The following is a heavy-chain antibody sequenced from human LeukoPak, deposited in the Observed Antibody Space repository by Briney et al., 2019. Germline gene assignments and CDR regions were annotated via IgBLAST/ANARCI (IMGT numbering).Heavy chain of an antibody. CDR2: ISYDGSNK. J-gene: IGHJ4*02. CDR1: GFTFTTYA. CDR3: ARDGAAAGVEFDY. V-gene: IGHV3-30-3*01. D-gene: IGHD6-13*01. Sequence: PGGSLRLSCAASGFTFTTYALTWVRQAPGKGLEWVAVISYDGSNKYYADSVKGRFTISRDNSKNTLDLQMNSLRAEDTAVYYCARDGAAAGVEFDYWGQGTLVTVSS.